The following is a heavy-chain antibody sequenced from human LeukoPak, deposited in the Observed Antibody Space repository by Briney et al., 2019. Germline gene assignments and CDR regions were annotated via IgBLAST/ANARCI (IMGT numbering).Heavy chain of an antibody. D-gene: IGHD3-22*01. CDR2: ISSSGSTI. Sequence: GGSLRLSCAASGFAFSDYYMSWIRQAPGKGLEWVSYISSSGSTIYYADSVKGRFTISRDNAKNSLYLQMNSLRAEDTAVYYCARDSYYYDSSGLAYWGQGTLVTVSS. J-gene: IGHJ4*02. CDR3: ARDSYYYDSSGLAY. CDR1: GFAFSDYY. V-gene: IGHV3-11*01.